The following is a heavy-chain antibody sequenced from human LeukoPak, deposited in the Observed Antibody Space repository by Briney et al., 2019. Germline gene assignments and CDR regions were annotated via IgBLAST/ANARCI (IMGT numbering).Heavy chain of an antibody. CDR2: IYTSGST. J-gene: IGHJ4*02. D-gene: IGHD4-23*01. CDR1: GGSISSGSYY. CDR3: ARVRVDYSGNIIKYFFDY. Sequence: PSETLSLTCTVSGGSISSGSYYWTWIRQPAGKRLEWIGRIYTSGSTHYNPSLKSRVTISVDTSKNQFSLNLSPVLAADTAVYYCARVRVDYSGNIIKYFFDYWGQGTLVTVSS. V-gene: IGHV4-61*02.